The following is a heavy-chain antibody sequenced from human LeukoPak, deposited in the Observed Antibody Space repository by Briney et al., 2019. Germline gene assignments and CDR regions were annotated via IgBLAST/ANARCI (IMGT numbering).Heavy chain of an antibody. V-gene: IGHV1-2*02. CDR1: GYTFTGYY. J-gene: IGHJ3*02. Sequence: ASXXVXXKASGYTFTGYYMHWVRQAPGQGLEWMGWINPNSGGTNYAQKFQGRVTMTRDTSISTAYMELSRLRSDDTAVYYCARRDGSYSYDAFDIWGQGTMVTVSS. CDR2: INPNSGGT. CDR3: ARRDGSYSYDAFDI. D-gene: IGHD1-26*01.